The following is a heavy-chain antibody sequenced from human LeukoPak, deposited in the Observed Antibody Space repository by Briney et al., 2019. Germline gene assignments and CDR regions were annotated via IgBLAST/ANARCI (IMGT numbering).Heavy chain of an antibody. CDR3: ARDTGYSSWVRASDI. CDR1: GGSISSYY. CDR2: IYYSGST. J-gene: IGHJ3*02. Sequence: PSETLSLTCTASGGSISSYYWSWIRQPPGKGLEWIGYIYYSGSTNYNPSLKSRVTISVDTSKNQFSLKLSSVTAADTAVYYCARDTGYSSWVRASDIWGQGTMVTVSS. D-gene: IGHD6-19*01. V-gene: IGHV4-59*01.